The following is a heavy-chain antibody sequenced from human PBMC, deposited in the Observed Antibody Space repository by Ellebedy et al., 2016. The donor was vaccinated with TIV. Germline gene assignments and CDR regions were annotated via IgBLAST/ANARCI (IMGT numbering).Heavy chain of an antibody. D-gene: IGHD6-19*01. CDR2: ISSSSSYI. CDR3: AREAHYYSSGSPEFDP. V-gene: IGHV3-21*01. CDR1: GFTFSSYA. J-gene: IGHJ5*02. Sequence: GGSLRLXCAASGFTFSSYAMHWVRQAPGKGLEWVSSISSSSSYIYYADSVKGRFTISRDNAKNSLYLQMNSLRDEDTAVYYCAREAHYYSSGSPEFDPWGQGTLVTVSS.